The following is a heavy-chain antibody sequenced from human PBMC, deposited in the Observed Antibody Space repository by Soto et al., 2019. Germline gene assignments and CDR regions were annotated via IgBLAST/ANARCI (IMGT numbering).Heavy chain of an antibody. J-gene: IGHJ4*02. CDR1: GDCFTNYY. D-gene: IGHD5-18*01. CDR3: ARSRSSYLQIDY. Sequence: PSETLSLTCTVAGDCFTNYYWSWVRQPPGKALEWIGYIYDTGFTNYKSSLKNRAAISIDTSKNQFSLKLNSVTAADTAVYYCARSRSSYLQIDYWGQGALVTVSS. CDR2: IYDTGFT. V-gene: IGHV4-59*01.